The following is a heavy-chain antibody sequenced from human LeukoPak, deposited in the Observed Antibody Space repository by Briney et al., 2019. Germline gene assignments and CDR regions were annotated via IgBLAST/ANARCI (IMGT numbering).Heavy chain of an antibody. J-gene: IGHJ6*02. CDR2: INPSGGST. CDR1: GGTFSSYA. D-gene: IGHD2-2*01. Sequence: ASVKVSCKASGGTFSSYAISWVRQAPGQGLEWMGIINPSGGSTSYAQKFQGRVTMTRDTSTSTVYMELSSLRSEDTAVYYCARDWVCSSTSCPYYGMDVWGQGTTVTVSS. CDR3: ARDWVCSSTSCPYYGMDV. V-gene: IGHV1-46*01.